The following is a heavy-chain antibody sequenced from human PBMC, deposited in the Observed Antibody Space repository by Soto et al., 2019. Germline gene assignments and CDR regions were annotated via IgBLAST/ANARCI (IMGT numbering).Heavy chain of an antibody. V-gene: IGHV4-31*03. D-gene: IGHD3-22*01. CDR2: IHYSGNT. CDR3: ATNHDDISGRTPLLFDS. Sequence: QVQLQESGPGLVKPSQILSLTCTVSGDSIGTGGYYWDWIRQHPGKGPEWIGYIHYSGNTYYNPSLKSRLTISLDTSKNQFSLHLSSVTAADTAVYYCATNHDDISGRTPLLFDSWGQGTLVTVSS. CDR1: GDSIGTGGYY. J-gene: IGHJ4*02.